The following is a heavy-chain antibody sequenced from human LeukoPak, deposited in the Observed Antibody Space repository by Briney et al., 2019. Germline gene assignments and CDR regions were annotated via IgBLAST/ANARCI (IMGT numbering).Heavy chain of an antibody. D-gene: IGHD3-10*01. J-gene: IGHJ4*02. Sequence: GGSLRLSCAASGFTFSSYAMSWVRQAPGKGLEWVSSISGTGVTAYYADSVKGRFAISRDNSKNTLYLQMSSLRAEDTALYYCAKDQRFGDLDDYRGQGTLVTVSS. CDR2: ISGTGVTA. CDR3: AKDQRFGDLDDY. CDR1: GFTFSSYA. V-gene: IGHV3-23*01.